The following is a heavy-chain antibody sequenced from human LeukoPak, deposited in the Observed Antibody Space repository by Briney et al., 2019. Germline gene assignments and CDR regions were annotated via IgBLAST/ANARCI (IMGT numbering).Heavy chain of an antibody. Sequence: GGSLRLSCAASGFTVNNYYMTWVRQAPGKGLECVSILYSGGMTYYADSVQGRFTISTDTSKNTVNLQMNSLRAEDTAIYYCARMFGGNYYGYYFDYWGQGSMLTVYS. CDR3: ARMFGGNYYGYYFDY. CDR2: LYSGGMT. CDR1: GFTVNNYY. V-gene: IGHV3-53*01. J-gene: IGHJ4*02. D-gene: IGHD1-26*01.